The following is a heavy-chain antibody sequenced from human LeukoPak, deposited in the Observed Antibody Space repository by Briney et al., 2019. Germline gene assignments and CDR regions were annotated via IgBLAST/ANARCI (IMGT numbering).Heavy chain of an antibody. D-gene: IGHD4-17*01. CDR3: ARDYYGDYLGYYYYMDV. J-gene: IGHJ6*03. V-gene: IGHV1-18*01. CDR2: ISAYNGNT. CDR1: GYTFTSYG. Sequence: GASVKVSCKASGYTFTSYGISWVRQAPGQGLEWMGWISAYNGNTNYAQKLQGRVTMTRDMSTSTVYMELSSLRSEDTAVYYCARDYYGDYLGYYYYMDVWGKGTTVTVSS.